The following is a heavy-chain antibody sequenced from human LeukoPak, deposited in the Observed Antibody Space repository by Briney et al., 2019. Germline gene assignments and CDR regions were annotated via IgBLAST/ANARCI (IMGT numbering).Heavy chain of an antibody. Sequence: SETLFLTCTVSGGSISSYYWTWIRQPPGKGMEWIGYIYDNGNTNYNPSLKSRVTISLDTSKNQFSLKLSSVTAADTAVYYCARHGQEGHLYGSGSYNAFDIWGQGTMVTVS. J-gene: IGHJ3*02. V-gene: IGHV4-59*08. CDR3: ARHGQEGHLYGSGSYNAFDI. D-gene: IGHD3-10*01. CDR1: GGSISSYY. CDR2: IYDNGNT.